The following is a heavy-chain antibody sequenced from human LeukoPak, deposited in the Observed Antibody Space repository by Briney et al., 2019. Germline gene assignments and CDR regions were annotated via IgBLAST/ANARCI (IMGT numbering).Heavy chain of an antibody. CDR1: GGTFSSYA. Sequence: GASVKVSCKASGGTFSSYAISWVRQAPGHGLEWMGGIIPIFCSASYAQKFQGRVTITPDEPTSTAYMELSSLRSEDTAVYYCARRDCSSTSCYTGIEGYYYYYYYMDVWGKGTTVTVSS. D-gene: IGHD2-2*02. CDR2: IIPIFCSA. J-gene: IGHJ6*03. V-gene: IGHV1-69*01. CDR3: ARRDCSSTSCYTGIEGYYYYYYYMDV.